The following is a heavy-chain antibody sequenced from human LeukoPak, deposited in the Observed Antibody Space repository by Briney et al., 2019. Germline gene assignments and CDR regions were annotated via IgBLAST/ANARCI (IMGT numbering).Heavy chain of an antibody. CDR2: ISYDGSSK. V-gene: IGHV3-30*04. CDR3: AKAPVTTCSGAYCYPFDY. Sequence: PGRSLRLSCAASGFTFSTYAMHWVRQAPGKGLEWVAVISYDGSSKYYADSVKGRFTISRDSSKNTLYLQMNRLRAEDAAVYYCAKAPVTTCSGAYCYPFDYWGQGTLVTVSS. CDR1: GFTFSTYA. D-gene: IGHD2-21*01. J-gene: IGHJ4*02.